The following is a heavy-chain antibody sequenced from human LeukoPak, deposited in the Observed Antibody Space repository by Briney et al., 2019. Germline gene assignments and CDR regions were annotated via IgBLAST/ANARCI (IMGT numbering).Heavy chain of an antibody. CDR1: GFTFSSYG. CDR3: AKEGTNYCSSTSCYHGSDY. CDR2: IRYDGSNK. J-gene: IGHJ4*02. Sequence: GGSLRLSCAASGFTFSSYGMHWVRQAPGKGLEWVAFIRYDGSNKYYADSVKGRFTISRDNSKNTLYLQMNSLRAEDTAVFYCAKEGTNYCSSTSCYHGSDYWGQGTLVTVSP. V-gene: IGHV3-30*02. D-gene: IGHD2-2*01.